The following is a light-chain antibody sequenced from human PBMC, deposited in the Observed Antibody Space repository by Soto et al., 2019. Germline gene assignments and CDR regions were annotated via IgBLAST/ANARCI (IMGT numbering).Light chain of an antibody. CDR3: ISYTSSSTMV. CDR2: DVS. J-gene: IGLJ3*02. CDR1: SHDVGGYNY. Sequence: QSALTQPASVSGSPGQSITISCTATSHDVGGYNYVSWYQQHPGKAPKLMIYDVSNRPSGVSHRFSGSQSNNTASLTISGLQDEDETYYSCISYTSSSTMVFSGGTKLTVL. V-gene: IGLV2-14*01.